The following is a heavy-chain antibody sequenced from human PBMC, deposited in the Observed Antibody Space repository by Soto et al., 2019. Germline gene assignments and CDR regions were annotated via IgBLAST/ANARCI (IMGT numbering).Heavy chain of an antibody. CDR1: GFTFSSYW. CDR3: ATTGTYYDFWSGYYTGSYFDY. D-gene: IGHD3-3*01. J-gene: IGHJ4*02. V-gene: IGHV3-74*01. Sequence: EVQLVESGGGLVQPGGSLRLSCAASGFTFSSYWMHWVRQAPGKGLVWVSRINSDGSSTSYADSVKGRFTISRDNAKNTLYLQMNSLRAEDTAVYYCATTGTYYDFWSGYYTGSYFDYWGQGTLVTVSS. CDR2: INSDGSST.